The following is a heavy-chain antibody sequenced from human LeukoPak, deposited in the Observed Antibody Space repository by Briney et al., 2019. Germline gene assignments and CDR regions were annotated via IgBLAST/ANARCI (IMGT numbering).Heavy chain of an antibody. V-gene: IGHV3-30*02. CDR2: MRHDGSKK. J-gene: IGHJ4*02. CDR1: GFSFSSYA. D-gene: IGHD3-10*01. Sequence: GGSLRLSCAATGFSFSSYAMHWGRQAPGKGLEWVAFMRHDGSKKYYADSGQDRFIISRDNSKNTLYLQMNALRTEDTAVYFCAKGTDSGSFLVDYWGQGTLVTVSS. CDR3: AKGTDSGSFLVDY.